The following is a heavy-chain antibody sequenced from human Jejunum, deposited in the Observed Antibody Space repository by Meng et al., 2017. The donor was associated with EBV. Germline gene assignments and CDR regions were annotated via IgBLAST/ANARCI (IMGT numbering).Heavy chain of an antibody. Sequence: QVQLVQSGAEVKKPGASVKVSCKASGYTFTTYFLHWVRQAPGQGLEWMGIINTRGGTTTYAQGFQGRVTMSRDTSTGTVYMDLSGLTSEDAAMYYCARTFGDYDAFDNWGQGTRVTCYS. D-gene: IGHD4-17*01. V-gene: IGHV1-46*01. CDR1: GYTFTTYF. CDR2: INTRGGTT. J-gene: IGHJ4*02. CDR3: ARTFGDYDAFDN.